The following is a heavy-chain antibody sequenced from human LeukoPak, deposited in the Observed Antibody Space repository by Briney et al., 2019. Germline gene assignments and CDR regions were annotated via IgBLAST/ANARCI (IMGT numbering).Heavy chain of an antibody. V-gene: IGHV3-23*01. Sequence: GGSLRLSCVASGFTLSTFAMSWVRQTPGKGLEWVSAISGSGDNADYADSMKGRFTISRDNPKNTLYLQMNSLRVEDTAVYYCAKEVSSPHAFDIWGQGTMVTVSS. CDR2: ISGSGDNA. CDR3: AKEVSSPHAFDI. J-gene: IGHJ3*02. CDR1: GFTLSTFA.